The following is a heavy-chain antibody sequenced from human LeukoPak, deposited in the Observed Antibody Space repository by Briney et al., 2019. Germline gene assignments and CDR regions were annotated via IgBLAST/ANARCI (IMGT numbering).Heavy chain of an antibody. V-gene: IGHV3-15*01. D-gene: IGHD3-3*01. CDR2: IKSKTDGGTT. J-gene: IGHJ4*02. CDR1: GFTFSNAW. Sequence: PGGSLRLSCAASGFTFSNAWMSWVRQAPGKGLEWVGRIKSKTDGGTTDYAAPVKGRFTISRDDSKNTLYLQMNSLRADDTAVYYCGFPPDTILPPPGFWGLGTLVTVSS. CDR3: GFPPDTILPPPGF.